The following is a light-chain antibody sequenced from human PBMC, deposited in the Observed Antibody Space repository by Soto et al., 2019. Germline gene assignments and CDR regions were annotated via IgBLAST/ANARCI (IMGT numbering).Light chain of an antibody. Sequence: EIVLTQSPGTLSLSPGERATLSCRASQSVSSSYLAWYQQKPGQAPRLLIYGASSRATGIPDRFSGSGSGTDFTLTISRLEPADFSVYYCQQYCSSSLFTFGPGTKVDIK. CDR1: QSVSSSY. CDR3: QQYCSSSLFT. V-gene: IGKV3-20*01. CDR2: GAS. J-gene: IGKJ3*01.